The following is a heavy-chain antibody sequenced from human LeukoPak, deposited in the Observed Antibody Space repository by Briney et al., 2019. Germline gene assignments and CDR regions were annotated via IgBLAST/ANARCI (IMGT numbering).Heavy chain of an antibody. CDR3: ARDGRNCSNTYCYPWFDP. J-gene: IGHJ5*02. V-gene: IGHV4-61*08. D-gene: IGHD2-2*01. CDR2: ISYTENT. Sequence: PSQTLSLTCTVSGGSISSGDYYWSWIRQPPGKGLEWIGYISYTENTNYNPSLKSRVTISVDTSKKRFSLNLSSVTAADTAVYYCARDGRNCSNTYCYPWFDPWGQGILVTVAS. CDR1: GGSISSGDYY.